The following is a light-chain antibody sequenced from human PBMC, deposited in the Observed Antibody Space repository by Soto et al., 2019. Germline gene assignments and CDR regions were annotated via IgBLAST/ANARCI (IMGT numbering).Light chain of an antibody. V-gene: IGLV2-8*01. Sequence: QSALTQPASVSGSPGQPITISCTGTSSDVGANNYVSWYQHHPGKAPKLLIYEVYKRPSGVPDRFSGSKSGNTASLTVSGLQAEDEAEYYCSSYAASDSFVVFGGGTKLTVL. CDR3: SSYAASDSFVV. CDR2: EVY. CDR1: SSDVGANNY. J-gene: IGLJ2*01.